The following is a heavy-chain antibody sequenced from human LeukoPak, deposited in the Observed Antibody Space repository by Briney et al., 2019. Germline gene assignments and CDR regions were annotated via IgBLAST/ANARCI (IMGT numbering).Heavy chain of an antibody. V-gene: IGHV3-48*04. J-gene: IGHJ4*02. CDR2: ISSSSSTI. CDR1: GFTFSSYS. CDR3: ARDEGEVRYFDWLRPALFDY. D-gene: IGHD3-9*01. Sequence: AGGSLGLSCAASGFTFSSYSMNWVRQAPGKGLEWVSYISSSSSTIYYADSVKGRFTISRDNAKNSLYLQMNSLRAEDTAVYYCARDEGEVRYFDWLRPALFDYWGQGTLVTVPS.